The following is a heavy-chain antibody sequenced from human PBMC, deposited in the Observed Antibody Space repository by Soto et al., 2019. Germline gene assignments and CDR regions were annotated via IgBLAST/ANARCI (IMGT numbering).Heavy chain of an antibody. D-gene: IGHD3-10*01. CDR2: IWYDGSNK. V-gene: IGHV3-33*01. CDR3: ARDVRGAYGSGGLYMDV. CDR1: GLTFSSYG. Sequence: QVQLVESGGGVVQPGRSLRLSCAASGLTFSSYGMHWVRQAPGKGLEWVAVIWYDGSNKYYADSVKGRFTISRDNSKNTLYLQMNSLRAEDTAVYYCARDVRGAYGSGGLYMDVWGKGTTVTVSS. J-gene: IGHJ6*03.